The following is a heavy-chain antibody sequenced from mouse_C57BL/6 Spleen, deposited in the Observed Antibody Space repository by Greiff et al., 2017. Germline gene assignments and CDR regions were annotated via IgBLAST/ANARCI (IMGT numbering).Heavy chain of an antibody. Sequence: VQPQQFGAELVKPGASVKLSCTASGFNIKDHYMHWVKQRTEQGLEWIGRIDPEDGDTKYAPKFLGTATLTADTSSNTAYLQISSLSSEDTAVYYCARSGYYGSNSDYWGQGTTLTVSS. D-gene: IGHD1-1*01. V-gene: IGHV14-2*01. CDR2: IDPEDGDT. CDR3: ARSGYYGSNSDY. CDR1: GFNIKDHY. J-gene: IGHJ2*01.